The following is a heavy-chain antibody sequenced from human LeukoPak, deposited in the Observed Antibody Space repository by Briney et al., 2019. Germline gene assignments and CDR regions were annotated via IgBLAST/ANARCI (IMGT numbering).Heavy chain of an antibody. D-gene: IGHD2-15*01. V-gene: IGHV4-4*07. J-gene: IGHJ4*02. CDR1: GGSISSYY. Sequence: PSETLSLTCTVSGGSISSYYWSWIRQTAGRGLEWIGRIYTSGSTNYNPSLKSRVTMSVDTSKNQFSLKLTSVTAADTAVYYCARVKEGIGYFDYWGQGTLATVSS. CDR3: ARVKEGIGYFDY. CDR2: IYTSGST.